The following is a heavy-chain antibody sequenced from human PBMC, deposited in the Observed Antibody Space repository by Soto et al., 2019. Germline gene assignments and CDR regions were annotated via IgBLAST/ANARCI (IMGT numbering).Heavy chain of an antibody. CDR3: ARTSMTRIDY. Sequence: ASVKVSCKASGGFNNYAVSWVRQAPGQGLEWMGVTIPELGTSNYAQRLQGRVTITVDKATNTAYLNLTTLTSEDTAIYYCARTSMTRIDYWGQGPLVTVSS. V-gene: IGHV1-69*10. J-gene: IGHJ4*02. CDR2: TIPELGTS. CDR1: GGFNNYA. D-gene: IGHD4-17*01.